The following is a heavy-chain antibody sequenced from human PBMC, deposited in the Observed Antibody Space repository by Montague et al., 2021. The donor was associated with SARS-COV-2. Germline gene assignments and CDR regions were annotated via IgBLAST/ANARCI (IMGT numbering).Heavy chain of an antibody. Sequence: SETLSLTCAVYGGSFSGYYWSWIRQPPGKGLEWIGEINHSGSTXXXPSXXXRVTISVDTSKNQFSLKLSSVTAADTAVYYCAGGRYSSSWYGWKGMDVWGQGTPVTVSS. CDR1: GGSFSGYY. CDR2: INHSGST. J-gene: IGHJ6*02. CDR3: AGGRYSSSWYGWKGMDV. D-gene: IGHD6-13*01. V-gene: IGHV4-34*01.